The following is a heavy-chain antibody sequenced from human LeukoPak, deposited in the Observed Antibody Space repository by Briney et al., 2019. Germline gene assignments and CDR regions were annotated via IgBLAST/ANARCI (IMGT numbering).Heavy chain of an antibody. J-gene: IGHJ3*02. CDR1: GFTVSSNY. CDR2: IYSGGST. CDR3: ARGRELIVVVAAADAFDI. V-gene: IGHV3-66*01. D-gene: IGHD2-15*01. Sequence: GGSLRLSCAASGFTVSSNYMSWVRQAPGKGLEWVSVIYSGGSTYYADSVKGRSTISRDNSKNTLYLQMNGLRAEDTAVYYCARGRELIVVVAAADAFDIWGQGTMVTVSS.